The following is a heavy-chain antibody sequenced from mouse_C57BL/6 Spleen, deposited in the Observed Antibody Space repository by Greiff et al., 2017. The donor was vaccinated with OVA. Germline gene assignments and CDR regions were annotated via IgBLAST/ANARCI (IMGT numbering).Heavy chain of an antibody. V-gene: IGHV1-64*01. CDR3: ARGPITTVVGAMDY. D-gene: IGHD1-1*01. Sequence: QVQLQQSGAELVKPGASVKLSCKASGYTFTSYWMHWVKQRPGQGLEWIGMIHPNSGSTNYNEKFKSKATLTVDKSSSTAYMQLSSLTSKDSAVYYCARGPITTVVGAMDYWGQGTSVTVSS. CDR2: IHPNSGST. CDR1: GYTFTSYW. J-gene: IGHJ4*01.